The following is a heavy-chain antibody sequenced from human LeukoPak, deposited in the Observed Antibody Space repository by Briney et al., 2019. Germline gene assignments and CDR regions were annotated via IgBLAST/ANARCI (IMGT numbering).Heavy chain of an antibody. D-gene: IGHD6-19*01. CDR2: INHSGST. CDR1: GGSFSGYY. J-gene: IGHJ4*02. CDR3: ARAVAGCLWY. V-gene: IGHV4-34*01. Sequence: SETLSLTCAVYGGSFSGYYWSWIRQPPGKGLEWIGEINHSGSTNYNPSLKSRVTISVDTSKNLFSLKLSSVTAADTAVYYCARAVAGCLWYWGQGTLVTVSS.